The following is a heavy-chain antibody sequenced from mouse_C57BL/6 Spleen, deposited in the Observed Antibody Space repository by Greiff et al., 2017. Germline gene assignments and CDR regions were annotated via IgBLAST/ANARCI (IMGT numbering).Heavy chain of an antibody. CDR3: ARYDYFDY. CDR1: GFTFSSYG. J-gene: IGHJ2*01. Sequence: EVKLMESGGDLVKPGGSLKLSCAASGFTFSSYGMSWVRQTPDKRLEWVATISSGGSYTYYPDSVKGRFTISRDNAKNTLYLQMSSLKSEDTAMYYCARYDYFDYWGQGTTLTVSS. CDR2: ISSGGSYT. D-gene: IGHD2-14*01. V-gene: IGHV5-6*01.